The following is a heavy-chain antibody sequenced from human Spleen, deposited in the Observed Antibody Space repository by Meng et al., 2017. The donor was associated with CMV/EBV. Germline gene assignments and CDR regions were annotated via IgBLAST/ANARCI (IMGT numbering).Heavy chain of an antibody. J-gene: IGHJ4*02. D-gene: IGHD3-3*01. Sequence: GESLKISCAASGFIVSSDNMNWVRQSPGKGLEWVSIIYIDGSTSYAASVKGRFTISRDLSKNTLNLQMTSLRADDTAVFFCGKDLGLWRGSYHLFDDWGQGTLVTVSS. CDR1: GFIVSSDN. CDR2: IYIDGST. V-gene: IGHV3-53*01. CDR3: GKDLGLWRGSYHLFDD.